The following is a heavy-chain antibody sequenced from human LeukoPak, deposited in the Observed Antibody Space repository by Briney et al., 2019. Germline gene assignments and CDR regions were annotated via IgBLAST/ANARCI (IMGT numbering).Heavy chain of an antibody. CDR3: ARGDDYGDYGYYFDY. Sequence: VASVKVSCXASGYTFTSYGISWVRLAPGQGLEWMGWISAYNGNTNYAQKLQGRVTMTTDTSTSTAYMELRSLRSDDTAVYYCARGDDYGDYGYYFDYWGQGTLVTVSS. CDR1: GYTFTSYG. D-gene: IGHD4-17*01. CDR2: ISAYNGNT. J-gene: IGHJ4*02. V-gene: IGHV1-18*01.